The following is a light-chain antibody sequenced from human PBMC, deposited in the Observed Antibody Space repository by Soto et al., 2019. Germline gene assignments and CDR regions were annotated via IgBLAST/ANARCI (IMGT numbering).Light chain of an antibody. CDR2: GAS. CDR1: QSVSSSY. CDR3: QQYGSSMWT. J-gene: IGKJ1*01. V-gene: IGKV3-20*01. Sequence: EIVLTHSPGTLSLSPWERATLSCRASQSVSSSYLAWYQQKPGQAPRLLIYGASSRATGIPDRFSGSGSGTDFTLTISRLEPEDFAVYYCQQYGSSMWTLGQGTKVDIK.